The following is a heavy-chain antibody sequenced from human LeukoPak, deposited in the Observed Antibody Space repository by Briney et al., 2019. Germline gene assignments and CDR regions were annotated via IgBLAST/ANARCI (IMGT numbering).Heavy chain of an antibody. CDR3: ARDYSSSWWEDYYYYYMDV. D-gene: IGHD6-13*01. J-gene: IGHJ6*03. CDR1: GYTFTSYG. CDR2: ISAYNGNT. Sequence: ASVTVSCKASGYTFTSYGISWVRQAPGQGLEWMGWISAYNGNTNYAQKLQGRVTMTTDTSTGTAYMELRSLRSDDTAVYYCARDYSSSWWEDYYYYYMDVWGKGTTVTVSS. V-gene: IGHV1-18*01.